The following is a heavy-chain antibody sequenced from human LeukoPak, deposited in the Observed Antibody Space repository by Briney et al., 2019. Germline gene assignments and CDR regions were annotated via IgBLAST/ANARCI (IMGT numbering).Heavy chain of an antibody. CDR1: GYTFTSYD. CDR2: MNPNNAHT. D-gene: IGHD2-2*01. Sequence: ASVKVSCKASGYTFTSYDLNWVRQATGQGLEWMGWMNPNNAHTGYAQKFQGRVTTTTDTSTSTAYMELSSLRSEDTAVYYCARVSCSSTNCRPSNYYYMDVWGKGTTVTVSS. J-gene: IGHJ6*03. CDR3: ARVSCSSTNCRPSNYYYMDV. V-gene: IGHV1-8*01.